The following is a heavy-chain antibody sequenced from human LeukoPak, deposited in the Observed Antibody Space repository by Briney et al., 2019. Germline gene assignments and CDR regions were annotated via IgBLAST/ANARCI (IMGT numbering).Heavy chain of an antibody. D-gene: IGHD4-11*01. J-gene: IGHJ5*02. V-gene: IGHV4-59*11. Sequence: SETLSLTCTVSGGSISSHYWSWIRQPPGKGLEWIGYIYYSGSTNYNPSLKSRVTISVDTSKNQFSLKLSSVTAADTAVYYCARMMFRYSNRWFDPWGQGTLVTVSS. CDR3: ARMMFRYSNRWFDP. CDR2: IYYSGST. CDR1: GGSISSHY.